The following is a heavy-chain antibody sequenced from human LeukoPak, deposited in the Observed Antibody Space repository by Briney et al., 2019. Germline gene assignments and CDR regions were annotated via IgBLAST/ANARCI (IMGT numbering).Heavy chain of an antibody. Sequence: SETLSLTCTVSGGSISSYYWSWIRQPPGKGLEWIGYIYYSGSTNYNPSLKSRVTISVDTSKNQFSLKLSSVTAADTAVYYCARVLNYYGSGRGAFDIWGQGTMVTVSS. D-gene: IGHD3-10*01. CDR2: IYYSGST. CDR1: GGSISSYY. J-gene: IGHJ3*02. CDR3: ARVLNYYGSGRGAFDI. V-gene: IGHV4-59*01.